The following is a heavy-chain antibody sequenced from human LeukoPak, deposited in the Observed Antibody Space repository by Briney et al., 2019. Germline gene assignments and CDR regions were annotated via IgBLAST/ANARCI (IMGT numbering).Heavy chain of an antibody. CDR1: GYTFTGYY. Sequence: ASVKVSCKASGYTFTGYYIHWVRQAPGQGLVWMGWINPNSGGTNYAQKFQGRVTMTRDTSISTAYTELSRLRSDDTAVYYCARAPSDFWSGYNYYYYGMDVWGQGTTVTVSS. D-gene: IGHD3-3*01. CDR3: ARAPSDFWSGYNYYYYGMDV. J-gene: IGHJ6*02. V-gene: IGHV1-2*02. CDR2: INPNSGGT.